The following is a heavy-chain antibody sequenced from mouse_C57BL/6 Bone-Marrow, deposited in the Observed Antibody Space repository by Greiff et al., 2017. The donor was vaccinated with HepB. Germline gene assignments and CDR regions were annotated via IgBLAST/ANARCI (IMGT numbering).Heavy chain of an antibody. V-gene: IGHV5-17*01. CDR2: ISSGSSTI. CDR3: ARMSGLWLRRGFAY. CDR1: GFTFSDYG. J-gene: IGHJ3*01. D-gene: IGHD2-2*01. Sequence: EVNVVESGGGLVKPGGSLKLSCAASGFTFSDYGMHWVRQAPEKGLEWVAYISSGSSTIYYADTVKGRFTSARDNAKNTLFLQMTSLRSEDTAMYYCARMSGLWLRRGFAYWGQGTLVTVSA.